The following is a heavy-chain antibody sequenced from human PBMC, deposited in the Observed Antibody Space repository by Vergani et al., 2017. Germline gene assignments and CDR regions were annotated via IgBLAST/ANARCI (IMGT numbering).Heavy chain of an antibody. CDR3: AKVGRSEVAGTFGAFDI. Sequence: EVQLLESGGGLVQPGGSLRLSCAASGFTFIMHAMSWVRQAPGKGLEWVSTHSASDRRTHYADSVKGRFTISRDNSKNTLFLHMNSLRPEDTAVYYCAKVGRSEVAGTFGAFDIWGQGTMVTVSS. CDR1: GFTFIMHA. D-gene: IGHD6-19*01. J-gene: IGHJ3*02. V-gene: IGHV3-23*01. CDR2: HSASDRRT.